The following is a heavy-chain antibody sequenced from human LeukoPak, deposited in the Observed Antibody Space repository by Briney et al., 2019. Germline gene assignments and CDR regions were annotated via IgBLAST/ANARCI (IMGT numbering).Heavy chain of an antibody. Sequence: SETLSLTCTVSGGSISSYYWSWIRQPPGKGLEWIASIYHSGSTYYNPSLKSRVTISLDTFNNQFSLKLNSVTAADTAVYYCARGFFSSTWLQVAFDIWGQGTMVTVSS. D-gene: IGHD6-13*01. V-gene: IGHV4-59*08. CDR3: ARGFFSSTWLQVAFDI. CDR1: GGSISSYY. J-gene: IGHJ3*02. CDR2: IYHSGST.